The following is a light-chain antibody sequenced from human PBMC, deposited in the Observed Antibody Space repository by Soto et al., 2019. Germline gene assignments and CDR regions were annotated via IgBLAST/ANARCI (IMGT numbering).Light chain of an antibody. CDR3: QQFNSL. CDR1: QNINNY. J-gene: IGKJ5*01. CDR2: DAS. Sequence: DIQMTQSPSSLSASVGDRVTITCQASQNINNYLNWYQQKPGRAPKLLIYDASNLEAGVPSRFRGSGSGTDFTFTISRLQPEDFATYYCQQFNSLFGQGTRLEIK. V-gene: IGKV1-33*01.